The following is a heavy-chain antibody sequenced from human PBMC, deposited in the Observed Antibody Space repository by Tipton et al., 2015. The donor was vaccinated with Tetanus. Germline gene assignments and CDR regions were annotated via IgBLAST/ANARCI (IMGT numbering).Heavy chain of an antibody. CDR3: AGDRGDYIYYGMDV. Sequence: QLVQSGAEVKKPGASVRVSCKASGYTFTGYYMYWVRQAPGQGLEWMGWIDPNSGGTIYAQKFQGRVTMTRDTSIGTAYMELSSLGSDDTAVYYCAGDRGDYIYYGMDVWGPGATVTVS. V-gene: IGHV1-2*02. CDR1: GYTFTGYY. J-gene: IGHJ6*02. CDR2: IDPNSGGT.